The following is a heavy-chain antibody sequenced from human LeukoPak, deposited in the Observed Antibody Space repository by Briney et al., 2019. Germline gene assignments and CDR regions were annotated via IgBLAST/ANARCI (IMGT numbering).Heavy chain of an antibody. CDR1: GFTFSSYG. Sequence: GGSLRLSCAASGFTFSSYGMHWVRQAPGKGLEWVGVIWYDGSNKYYADSVKGRFTISRDNSKNTLYLQMNSLRAEDTAVYYCARDIVVVPAASDAFDIWGQGTMVTVSS. CDR2: IWYDGSNK. V-gene: IGHV3-33*01. D-gene: IGHD2-2*01. J-gene: IGHJ3*02. CDR3: ARDIVVVPAASDAFDI.